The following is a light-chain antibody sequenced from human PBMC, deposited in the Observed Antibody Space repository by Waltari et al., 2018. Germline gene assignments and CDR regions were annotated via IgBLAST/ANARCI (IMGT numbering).Light chain of an antibody. CDR3: FSYAGSGNWV. Sequence: QSALTQAASVSGSPGQSVTMSCTGTNSDVGSYNLVSWYQQNPGEAPKLMIFEVTKLPSGVSNRFSGSKSGNTASLTISGLQAEDEAHYYCFSYAGSGNWVFGGGTKLTVL. CDR1: NSDVGSYNL. J-gene: IGLJ3*02. CDR2: EVT. V-gene: IGLV2-23*02.